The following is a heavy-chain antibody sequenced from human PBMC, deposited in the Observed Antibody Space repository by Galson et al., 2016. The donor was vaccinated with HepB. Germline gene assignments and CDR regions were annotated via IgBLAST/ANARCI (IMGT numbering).Heavy chain of an antibody. D-gene: IGHD2-2*01. J-gene: IGHJ6*02. Sequence: SLRLSCAASGFSLSTYNTYWVRQAPGKGLEWVAVIWSDGRNKWYVDSVKGRFTISRDNSKNTVYLQMNSLRAEDTAMYYCTRRKGSSIYAMDGWGPGTTVIVSS. V-gene: IGHV3-33*07. CDR2: IWSDGRNK. CDR3: TRRKGSSIYAMDG. CDR1: GFSLSTYN.